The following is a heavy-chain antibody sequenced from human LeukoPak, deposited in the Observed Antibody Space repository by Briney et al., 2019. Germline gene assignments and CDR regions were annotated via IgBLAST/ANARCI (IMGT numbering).Heavy chain of an antibody. CDR1: GFTFSSYE. J-gene: IGHJ6*02. D-gene: IGHD2-15*01. CDR3: ARALVVYYYMDV. V-gene: IGHV3-48*03. Sequence: GGSLRLSCAASGFTFSSYEMNWVRQVPGKGLEWVSYISSSGETMYYADSVRGRFTISRDNAKNSLCLQMNSLRAEDTAVYYCARALVVYYYMDVWGQGTTVTVSS. CDR2: ISSSGETM.